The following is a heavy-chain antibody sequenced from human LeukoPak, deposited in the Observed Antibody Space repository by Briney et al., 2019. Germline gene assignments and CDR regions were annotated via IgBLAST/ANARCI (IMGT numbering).Heavy chain of an antibody. CDR3: ARDDLRWLVRGDAFDI. J-gene: IGHJ3*02. Sequence: SETLSLSCTVSVGSISSYYWRWIRQPAEKGLEWIGRIYTSGSTNYNPSLKSRVTMSVDTSKNQFSLKLSSVTAADTAVYYCARDDLRWLVRGDAFDIWGQGTMVTVSS. CDR2: IYTSGST. CDR1: VGSISSYY. D-gene: IGHD6-19*01. V-gene: IGHV4-4*07.